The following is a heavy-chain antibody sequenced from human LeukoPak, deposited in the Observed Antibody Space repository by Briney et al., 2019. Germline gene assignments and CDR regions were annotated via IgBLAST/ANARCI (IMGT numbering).Heavy chain of an antibody. V-gene: IGHV3-30*02. CDR3: AKVAEIQQWLDPFDY. J-gene: IGHJ4*02. Sequence: GGSLRLSCAASGFTFSNYAMHWVRQAPGKGLEWVAYIRYDGSNKYYAESVKGRFTISRDNSKNTLYLQMNRLRGVDTAVYYCAKVAEIQQWLDPFDYWGQGTLVTVSS. CDR2: IRYDGSNK. D-gene: IGHD5-18*01. CDR1: GFTFSNYA.